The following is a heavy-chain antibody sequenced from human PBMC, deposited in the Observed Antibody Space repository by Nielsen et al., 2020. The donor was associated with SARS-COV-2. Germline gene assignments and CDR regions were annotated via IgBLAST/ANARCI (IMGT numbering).Heavy chain of an antibody. Sequence: GESLKISCAASGFNFSTQWMDWVRQAPGKGLVWVSQMNPGGSGTGYPDSVKGRFTISRDNAKNTLYLHMNSLRAEDTAVYYCARDGGWNYFDYWGQGTLVTVSS. D-gene: IGHD6-19*01. CDR2: MNPGGSGT. CDR1: GFNFSTQW. CDR3: ARDGGWNYFDY. J-gene: IGHJ4*02. V-gene: IGHV3-74*01.